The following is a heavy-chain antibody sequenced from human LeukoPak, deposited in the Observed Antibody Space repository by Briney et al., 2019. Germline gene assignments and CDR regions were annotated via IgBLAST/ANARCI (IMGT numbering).Heavy chain of an antibody. Sequence: GGTLRLSCAASGFTFSSYSMNWVRQAPGKGLEWVSSIGSSSSYIYYADSVKGRFTISRDNAKNSLYLQMNSLRAEDTAVYYCARETGSAVGSTDFDYWGQGTLVTVSS. D-gene: IGHD4-17*01. V-gene: IGHV3-21*01. CDR2: IGSSSSYI. CDR3: ARETGSAVGSTDFDY. J-gene: IGHJ4*02. CDR1: GFTFSSYS.